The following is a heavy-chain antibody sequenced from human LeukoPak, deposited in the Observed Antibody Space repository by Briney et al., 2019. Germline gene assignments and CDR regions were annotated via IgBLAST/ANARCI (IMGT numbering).Heavy chain of an antibody. J-gene: IGHJ3*02. CDR2: IIPIFGTA. CDR1: GGTFSSYA. D-gene: IGHD3-10*01. Sequence: SVKVSCKASGGTFSSYAISWVRQAPGQGLEWMGGIIPIFGTANYAQKFQGRVTITTDESTSTAYMELSSLRSEDTAVYYCARDYYGSGSSDDAFDIWGQGTMVTVSS. V-gene: IGHV1-69*05. CDR3: ARDYYGSGSSDDAFDI.